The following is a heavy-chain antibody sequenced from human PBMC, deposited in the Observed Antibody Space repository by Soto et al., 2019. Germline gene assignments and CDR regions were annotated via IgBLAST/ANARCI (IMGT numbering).Heavy chain of an antibody. V-gene: IGHV3-21*01. D-gene: IGHD3-3*01. CDR1: GFPFDSYS. CDR3: AREANTIYAPHGLDV. Sequence: PRLSCAVSGFPFDSYSMSWVRQAPGQGLEWLASLSSGSFYIFHADSIRGRFTISRDDAKNLLFLQMNSLTIEDTATYYCAREANTIYAPHGLDVWGQGTAVTVSS. CDR2: LSSGSFYI. J-gene: IGHJ6*02.